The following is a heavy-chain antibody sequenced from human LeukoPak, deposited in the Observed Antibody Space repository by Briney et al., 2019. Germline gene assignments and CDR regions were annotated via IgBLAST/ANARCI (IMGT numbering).Heavy chain of an antibody. CDR3: TREEMAFDY. V-gene: IGHV3-30-3*01. Sequence: GGSLRLSCAASGFTFSSYAMHWVRQAPGKGLEWVAVISYDGSNKYYADSVKGRFTISRDNSKNTLYLQMNSLRAEDTAVYYCTREEMAFDYWGQGTLVTVSS. CDR2: ISYDGSNK. D-gene: IGHD5-24*01. CDR1: GFTFSSYA. J-gene: IGHJ4*02.